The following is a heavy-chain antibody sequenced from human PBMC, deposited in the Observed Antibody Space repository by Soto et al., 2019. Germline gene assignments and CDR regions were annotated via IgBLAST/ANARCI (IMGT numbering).Heavy chain of an antibody. V-gene: IGHV5-51*01. Sequence: LGESLKISCKGSGYSFTSYWIGWVRQMPGKGLEWMGIIYPGDSDTRYSPSFQGQVTISADKSISTAYLQWSSLKASDTAMYYCARQVDVVAVHGSDAFDISGQATMVTVSS. CDR1: GYSFTSYW. CDR2: IYPGDSDT. CDR3: ARQVDVVAVHGSDAFDI. J-gene: IGHJ3*02. D-gene: IGHD6-19*01.